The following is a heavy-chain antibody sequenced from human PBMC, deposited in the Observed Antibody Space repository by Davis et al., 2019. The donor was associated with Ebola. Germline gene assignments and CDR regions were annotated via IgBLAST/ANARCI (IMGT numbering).Heavy chain of an antibody. CDR3: AKWFAVTARPFDY. V-gene: IGHV3-23*01. CDR1: GFTFSNYA. Sequence: GESLKISCAASGFTFSNYAMSWVRQAPGKGLKWVSAISGSGGSTYYADSVKGRFTISRDNSKNTLYLQMNSLRAEDTAVYYCAKWFAVTARPFDYWGQGTLVTVSS. J-gene: IGHJ4*02. D-gene: IGHD2-21*02. CDR2: ISGSGGST.